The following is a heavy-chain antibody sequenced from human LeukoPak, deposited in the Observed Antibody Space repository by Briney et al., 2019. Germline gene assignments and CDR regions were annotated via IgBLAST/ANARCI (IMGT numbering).Heavy chain of an antibody. J-gene: IGHJ4*02. Sequence: SETLSLTCTVSGGSISSYYWSWIRQPPGKGLEWVGYVYYSGSTNYNPSLKSRVTISVDTSKNQFPLRLSSVTAADTAVYYCARERRDGYKVYFDYWGQGTLVTVSS. V-gene: IGHV4-59*01. CDR2: VYYSGST. CDR1: GGSISSYY. D-gene: IGHD5-24*01. CDR3: ARERRDGYKVYFDY.